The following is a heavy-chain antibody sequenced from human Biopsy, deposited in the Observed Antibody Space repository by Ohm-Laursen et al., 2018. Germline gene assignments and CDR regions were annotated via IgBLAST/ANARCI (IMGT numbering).Heavy chain of an antibody. V-gene: IGHV3-33*01. CDR1: GFSFTDYG. CDR3: ARDEEYRDFYYYGMDV. J-gene: IGHJ6*02. D-gene: IGHD5-18*01. Sequence: SLTLSCASSGFSFTDYGMHWVRQAPGKGLGRVAVICYYGTNRYYADSVEGRFTISRDKFKNTLDLQMHGLRVEDTAVYYCARDEEYRDFYYYGMDVWGQGTTVIVSS. CDR2: ICYYGTNR.